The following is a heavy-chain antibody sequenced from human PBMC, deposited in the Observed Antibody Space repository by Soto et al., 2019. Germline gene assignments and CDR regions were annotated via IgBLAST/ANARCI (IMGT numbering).Heavy chain of an antibody. J-gene: IGHJ6*03. V-gene: IGHV3-11*01. Sequence: GGSLRLSCAASGLTFSDYYMSWIRQAPGKGLEWVSYISSSGSTIYYADSVKGRFTISRDNAKNSLYLQMNSLRAEDTAVYYCARATQWGYYYYMDVWGKGTTVTVSS. CDR2: ISSSGSTI. CDR3: ARATQWGYYYYMDV. CDR1: GLTFSDYY. D-gene: IGHD5-12*01.